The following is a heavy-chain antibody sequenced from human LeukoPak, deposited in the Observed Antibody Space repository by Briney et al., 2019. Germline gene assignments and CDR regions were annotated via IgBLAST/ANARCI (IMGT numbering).Heavy chain of an antibody. J-gene: IGHJ4*02. CDR1: GFTFSSYR. CDR2: FSTDGSST. CDR3: ARDEDDSSGYKRFAY. Sequence: PGGSLRLSCAASGFTFSSYRMHWVRHAPGKGLVWLSHFSTDGSSTSYADSVKGRFTISRDNAKNTLYLQMNSLRAEDTAVYYCARDEDDSSGYKRFAYWGQGTLVTVSS. V-gene: IGHV3-74*01. D-gene: IGHD3-22*01.